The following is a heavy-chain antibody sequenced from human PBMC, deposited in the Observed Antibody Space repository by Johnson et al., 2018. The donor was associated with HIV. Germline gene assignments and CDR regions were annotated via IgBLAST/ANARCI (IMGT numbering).Heavy chain of an antibody. J-gene: IGHJ3*01. CDR3: TRGGGAYCGSDCLRTFDV. CDR2: ISWNSGSI. CDR1: GFTLDDYS. D-gene: IGHD2-21*02. V-gene: IGHV3-9*01. Sequence: VQLVEPGGGLVQPGRSLRLSFAASGFTLDDYSMHWVRQAPGKGLEWVSGISWNSGSIGNADPVKGRFTISRDNAKNSLYLQMNSLRAEETAVYYCTRGGGAYCGSDCLRTFDVWGQGTVLTVS.